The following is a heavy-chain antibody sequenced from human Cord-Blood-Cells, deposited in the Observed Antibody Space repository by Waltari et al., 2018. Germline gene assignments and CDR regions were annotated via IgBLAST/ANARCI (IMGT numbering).Heavy chain of an antibody. J-gene: IGHJ3*02. CDR3: ARKYCSSTSCYDAFDI. D-gene: IGHD2-2*01. CDR2: ISSSSSTI. V-gene: IGHV3-48*01. Sequence: EVQLVESGGGLVQPGGSLRLSCAASGFTFSSYSMNWVRQAPGKGLEWVSYISSSSSTIYYADSVKGRFTISRDNAKNSLYLQMNSLRAKDTAVYYCARKYCSSTSCYDAFDIWGQGTMVTVSS. CDR1: GFTFSSYS.